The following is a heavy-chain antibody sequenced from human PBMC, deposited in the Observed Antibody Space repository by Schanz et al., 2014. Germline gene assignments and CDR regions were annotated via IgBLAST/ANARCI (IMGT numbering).Heavy chain of an antibody. V-gene: IGHV3-48*01. CDR2: ISGSSRTI. CDR1: GFSVGNKY. J-gene: IGHJ4*02. D-gene: IGHD1-26*01. CDR3: ARGGSGSHYRLDY. Sequence: VQLLESGGGLVQPGGSLRLSCAASGFSVGNKYMNWVRQAPGKGLEWVSYISGSSRTIYYADSMKGRFTVSRDNAENALYLQMNSLRAEDTGLYFCARGGSGSHYRLDYWGQGTLVTVSS.